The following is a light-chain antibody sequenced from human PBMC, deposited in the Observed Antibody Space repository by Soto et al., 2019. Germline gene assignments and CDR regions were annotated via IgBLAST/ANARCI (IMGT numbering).Light chain of an antibody. CDR3: EQRATCRWT. CDR1: QSIAIY. Sequence: IVLTQSPATLSFSPGERATLSCRAGQSIAIYLAWYQQKSGQSPRLLIYDTFNRAPGIPDSFSGSGSGTAVTLTISSLEPGDFAVYGWEQRATCRWTFGRGTTVGIK. CDR2: DTF. J-gene: IGKJ1*01. V-gene: IGKV3-11*01.